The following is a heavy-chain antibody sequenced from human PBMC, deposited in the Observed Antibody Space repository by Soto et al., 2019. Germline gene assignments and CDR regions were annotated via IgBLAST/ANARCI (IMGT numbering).Heavy chain of an antibody. CDR2: IYHSGST. Sequence: QVQLQESGPGLVKPSGTLSLTCAVSGGSISSSNWWSWVRQPPGKGLEWIGEIYHSGSTNYNPSLKSRVTISVDKSKNQFYLKLISVTAAGTSVYYCARGRGDGCSSTSCFDYGMDVWGQGTTVTVSS. J-gene: IGHJ6*02. V-gene: IGHV4-4*02. CDR1: GGSISSSNW. CDR3: ARGRGDGCSSTSCFDYGMDV. D-gene: IGHD2-2*01.